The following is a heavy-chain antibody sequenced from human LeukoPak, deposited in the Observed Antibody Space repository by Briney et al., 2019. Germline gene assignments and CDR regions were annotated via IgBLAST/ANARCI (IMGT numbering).Heavy chain of an antibody. CDR3: ASQGGFGDVSENAFDI. CDR1: GGSISSSSYY. Sequence: PSENLSLTCNVSGGSISSSSYYWGWIRQPPGKGLEWIGSIYYSGSTYYHPSLKSRVAISVDTTKNQFSLKLSSVTAADTAVYYCASQGGFGDVSENAFDIWGQGTMVTVSS. V-gene: IGHV4-39*01. CDR2: IYYSGST. D-gene: IGHD3-10*01. J-gene: IGHJ3*02.